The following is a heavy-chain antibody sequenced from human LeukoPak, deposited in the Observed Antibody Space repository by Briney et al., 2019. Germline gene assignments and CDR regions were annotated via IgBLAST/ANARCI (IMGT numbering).Heavy chain of an antibody. CDR3: ARTVVGASRENYFDY. J-gene: IGHJ4*02. CDR1: GGSISSGDYY. V-gene: IGHV4-61*08. CDR2: IYYSGST. Sequence: SQTLSLTCTVSGGSISSGDYYWSWIRQPPGKGLEWIGYIYYSGSTNYNPSLKSRVTISVDTSKNQFSLKLSSVTAADTAVYYCARTVVGASRENYFDYWGQGTLVTVSS. D-gene: IGHD1-26*01.